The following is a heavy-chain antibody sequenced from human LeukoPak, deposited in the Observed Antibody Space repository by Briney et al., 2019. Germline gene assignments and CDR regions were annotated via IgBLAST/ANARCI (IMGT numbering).Heavy chain of an antibody. CDR3: ARESGHCYGDNCVYFFDL. D-gene: IGHD2-21*01. J-gene: IGHJ4*02. Sequence: GASVKVPCEGSGYTLTYHNLSWGREAPGQGLEWMGWINTKNGDTNYAQKLQGRVTMTTDTSTNTAYMELRSLRYDDTAVYYCARESGHCYGDNCVYFFDLWGQGFLVTVSS. CDR1: GYTLTYHN. CDR2: INTKNGDT. V-gene: IGHV1-18*01.